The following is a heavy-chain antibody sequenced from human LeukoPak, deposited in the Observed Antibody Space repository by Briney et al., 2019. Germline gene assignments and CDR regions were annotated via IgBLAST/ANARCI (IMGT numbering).Heavy chain of an antibody. CDR3: AKDPSRIADILPIDY. Sequence: PGGSLRLSCAASGFTFSSYGMHWVRQAPGKGLKCVAVIWYDGSNKYYADSVKGRFTISRDNSKNTLYLQMNSLRAEDTAVYYCAKDPSRIADILPIDYWGQGTPVTVSS. J-gene: IGHJ4*02. V-gene: IGHV3-33*06. D-gene: IGHD6-13*01. CDR2: IWYDGSNK. CDR1: GFTFSSYG.